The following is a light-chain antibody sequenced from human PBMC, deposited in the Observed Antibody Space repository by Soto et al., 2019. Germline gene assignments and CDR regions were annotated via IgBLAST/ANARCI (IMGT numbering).Light chain of an antibody. J-gene: IGKJ1*01. CDR2: GAS. CDR1: QSVSSSF. V-gene: IGKV3-20*01. Sequence: EIVLTQSPGTLSLSPGERATLSCRASQSVSSSFLAWYQQKPGQAPRLLIYGASNRATGIPDRFSGSGSGTDFTLTISRLEPEDCGVYYCQQYVTSPWAFGQGTKVAIE. CDR3: QQYVTSPWA.